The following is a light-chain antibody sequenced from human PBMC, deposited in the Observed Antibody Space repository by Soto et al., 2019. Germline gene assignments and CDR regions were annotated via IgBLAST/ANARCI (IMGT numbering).Light chain of an antibody. CDR2: RNN. CDR3: AAWDDTLSGVL. J-gene: IGLJ2*01. CDR1: SSNIGSNY. Sequence: QSVLTQQPSASGAPGQRVTISCSGSSSNIGSNYVYWYQQLPGTAPKLLIYRNNQRRSGVPDRFSGSKSGTSASLAISGLRSEDEADYYCAAWDDTLSGVLFGGGTKLTVL. V-gene: IGLV1-47*01.